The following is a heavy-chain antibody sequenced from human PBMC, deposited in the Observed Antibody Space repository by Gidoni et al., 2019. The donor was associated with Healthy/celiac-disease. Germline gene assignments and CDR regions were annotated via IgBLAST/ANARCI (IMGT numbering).Heavy chain of an antibody. Sequence: QVQLVQSGAEVKKPGASVKVSCTASGYTFTSYYMHWVRQAPGQGLEWLGIINPSGGSTSYAQKFQCRVTSTRDTSTSTVYMELSSRRSEDTAVYYCARDGYSSSSYWFDPWGQGTLVTVSS. V-gene: IGHV1-46*01. J-gene: IGHJ5*02. CDR2: INPSGGST. D-gene: IGHD6-6*01. CDR3: ARDGYSSSSYWFDP. CDR1: GYTFTSYY.